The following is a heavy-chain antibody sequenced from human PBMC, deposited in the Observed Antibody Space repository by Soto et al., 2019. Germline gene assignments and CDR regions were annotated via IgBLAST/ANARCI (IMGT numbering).Heavy chain of an antibody. V-gene: IGHV1-8*01. CDR3: ARGRRYYYDSRGDSDY. J-gene: IGHJ4*01. Sequence: QVQLVQSGAEVKKPGASVKVSCKASGYTFTSYDINWVRQATGQGLEWMGWRNPNSGNTGYAQKFQGRVTMTRNTSISTAYMELSSLRSEATAVYYCARGRRYYYDSRGDSDYCGHGTLVTVSS. D-gene: IGHD3-22*01. CDR2: RNPNSGNT. CDR1: GYTFTSYD.